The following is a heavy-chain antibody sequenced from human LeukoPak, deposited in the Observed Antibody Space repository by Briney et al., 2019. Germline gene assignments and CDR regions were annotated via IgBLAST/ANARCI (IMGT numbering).Heavy chain of an antibody. D-gene: IGHD3-10*01. Sequence: ASVKVSCKASGGTFSSYAISWVRQAPGQGLEWMGRIIPILDITNYAQKFQGRVTITADTSTSTAYMELRSLRSDDTAVYYCARDLITMVRGVINYFDYWGQGTLVTVSS. CDR1: GGTFSSYA. CDR3: ARDLITMVRGVINYFDY. J-gene: IGHJ4*02. V-gene: IGHV1-69*04. CDR2: IIPILDIT.